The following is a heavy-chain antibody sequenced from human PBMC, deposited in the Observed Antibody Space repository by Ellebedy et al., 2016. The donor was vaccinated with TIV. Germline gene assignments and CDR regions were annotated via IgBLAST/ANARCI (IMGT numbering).Heavy chain of an antibody. V-gene: IGHV3-23*01. J-gene: IGHJ3*02. CDR1: GFTFSSYA. CDR2: ISGSGGST. Sequence: GGSLRLSCAASGFTFSSYAMSWVRQAPGKGLEWVSAISGSGGSTYYADSVKGRFTISRDNSKNTLYLQMNSLSAEDTAVYYCASYSGWYGGAFDIWGQGTMVTVSS. D-gene: IGHD6-19*01. CDR3: ASYSGWYGGAFDI.